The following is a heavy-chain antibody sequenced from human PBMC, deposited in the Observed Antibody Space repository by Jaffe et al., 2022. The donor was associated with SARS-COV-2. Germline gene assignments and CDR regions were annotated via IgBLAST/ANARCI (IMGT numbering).Heavy chain of an antibody. V-gene: IGHV3-30-3*01. CDR1: GFPFSQYT. Sequence: QVQLVESGGGVVQPGRSLRLSCSTSGFPFSQYTLHWVRQAPGKGLEWLALISYDGANKQYADSVKGRFTISRDTSESTLHLQLNSLRPDDTALYYCVREEHTRYAFDYWGQGALVTVSS. D-gene: IGHD2-15*01. J-gene: IGHJ4*02. CDR2: ISYDGANK. CDR3: VREEHTRYAFDY.